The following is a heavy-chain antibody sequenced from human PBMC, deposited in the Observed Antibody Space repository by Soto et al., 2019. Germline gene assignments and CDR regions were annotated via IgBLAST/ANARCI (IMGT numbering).Heavy chain of an antibody. CDR2: IWYDGSNK. CDR1: GFTFSSYG. D-gene: IGHD2-21*02. CDR3: ARAPIVVVTAPYYYYGMDV. V-gene: IGHV3-33*01. Sequence: LRLSCAASGFTFSSYGMHWVRQGPGKGLEWVAVIWYDGSNKYYADSVKGRFTISRDNSKNTLYLQMNSLRAEDTAVYYCARAPIVVVTAPYYYYGMDVWGQGTTVTVSS. J-gene: IGHJ6*02.